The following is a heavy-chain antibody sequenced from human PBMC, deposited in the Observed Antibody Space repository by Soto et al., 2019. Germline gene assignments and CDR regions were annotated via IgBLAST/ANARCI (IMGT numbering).Heavy chain of an antibody. CDR1: GGSISSSSYY. D-gene: IGHD6-13*01. V-gene: IGHV4-39*01. J-gene: IGHJ4*02. Sequence: SETLSLTCTVSGGSISSSSYYWGWIRQPPGKGLEWIGSIYYSGSTYYNPSPKSRVTISVDTSKNQFSLKLSSVTAADTAVYYCASIADSLFDYWGQGTLVTVSS. CDR2: IYYSGST. CDR3: ASIADSLFDY.